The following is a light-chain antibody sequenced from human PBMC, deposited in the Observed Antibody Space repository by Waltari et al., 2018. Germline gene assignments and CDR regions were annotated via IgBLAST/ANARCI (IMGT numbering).Light chain of an antibody. J-gene: IGKJ2*01. CDR1: QRISSSN. V-gene: IGKV3-20*01. Sequence: EIVLTQSPGTLSLSPGERATLSCRASQRISSSNLAWYQQKLGQTPRLLIYGASSRATGIPDRCSGSGSGTDFTLTITRLEPEDLAVYYCQQYDTAPRTFGQGTKLEIK. CDR2: GAS. CDR3: QQYDTAPRT.